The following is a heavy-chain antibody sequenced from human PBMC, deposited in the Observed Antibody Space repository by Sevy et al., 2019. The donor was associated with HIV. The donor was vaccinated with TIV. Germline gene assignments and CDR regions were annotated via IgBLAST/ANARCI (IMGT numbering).Heavy chain of an antibody. V-gene: IGHV4-61*01. Sequence: SETLSLTCTVSGGSVSSGSYYWSWIRQPPGKGLEWIGYIYYSGSTNYNPSLRSRVTISVDTPKNQFALKLSSVTAADTAAYYCAGDTFVSANGFDPWGQGTLVTVSS. CDR1: GGSVSSGSYY. CDR3: AGDTFVSANGFDP. J-gene: IGHJ5*02. CDR2: IYYSGST.